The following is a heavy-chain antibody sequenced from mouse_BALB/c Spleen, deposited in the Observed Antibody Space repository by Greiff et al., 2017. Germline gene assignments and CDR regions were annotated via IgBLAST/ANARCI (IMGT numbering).Heavy chain of an antibody. V-gene: IGHV1-82*01. CDR2: IYPGDGDT. CDR1: GYAFSSSW. Sequence: VQLVESGPELVKPGASVKISCKASGYAFSSSWMNWVKQRPGQGLEWIGRIYPGDGDTNYNGKFKGKATLTADKSSSTAYMQLSSLTSVDSAVYFCARRDYAMDYWGQGTSVTVSS. J-gene: IGHJ4*01. CDR3: ARRDYAMDY.